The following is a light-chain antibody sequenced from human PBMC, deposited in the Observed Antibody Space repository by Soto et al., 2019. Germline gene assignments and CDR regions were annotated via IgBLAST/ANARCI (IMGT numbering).Light chain of an antibody. CDR2: EVN. J-gene: IGLJ1*01. CDR3: GSYTGGNTYV. V-gene: IGLV2-8*01. Sequence: QYVLTQPPSASGSPGQSVTIACTGTSSDVGGYNYVSWYQQHPGKAPKLMIFEVNKRPSGVPDRFSGSKSGNTASLTVSGLQAEDEADYYCGSYTGGNTYVFGAGTKVTVL. CDR1: SSDVGGYNY.